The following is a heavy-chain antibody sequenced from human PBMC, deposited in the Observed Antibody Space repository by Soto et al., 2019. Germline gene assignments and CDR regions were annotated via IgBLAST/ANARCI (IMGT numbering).Heavy chain of an antibody. CDR1: GGSFSGYY. V-gene: IGHV4-34*01. CDR3: ARASPGNWNYPYWEGDGWKYNWFDP. CDR2: INHSGST. Sequence: QVQLQQWGAGLLKPSETLSLTCAVYGGSFSGYYWSWIRQPPGKGLEWIGEINHSGSTNYNPSLKRRVTIPVDTSKNQVSLKLSSVTAADTAVYYCARASPGNWNYPYWEGDGWKYNWFDPWGQGTLVTVSS. D-gene: IGHD1-7*01. J-gene: IGHJ5*02.